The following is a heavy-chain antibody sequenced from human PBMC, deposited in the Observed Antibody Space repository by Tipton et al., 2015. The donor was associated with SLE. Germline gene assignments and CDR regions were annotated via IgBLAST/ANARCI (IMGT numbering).Heavy chain of an antibody. CDR3: ARGHTAMVGSLYYYGMGV. V-gene: IGHV4-59*12. CDR2: IYDSGST. J-gene: IGHJ6*02. Sequence: TLSLTCTVSGGSISSYYWNWIRQTPGKGLEWIGYIYDSGSTNYNPSLKSRVTISVDTSKNQFSLKLSSVTAADTAVYYCARGHTAMVGSLYYYGMGVWGQGTTVTVSS. D-gene: IGHD5-18*01. CDR1: GGSISSYY.